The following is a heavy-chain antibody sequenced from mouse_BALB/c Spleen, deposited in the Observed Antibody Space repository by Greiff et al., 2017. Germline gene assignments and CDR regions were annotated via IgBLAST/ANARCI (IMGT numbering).Heavy chain of an antibody. V-gene: IGHV1S81*02. Sequence: QVQLKQPGAELVKPGASVKLSCKASGYTFTSYYMYWVKQRPGQGLEWIGGINPSNGGTNFNEKFKSKATLTVDKSSSTAYMQLSSLTSEDSAVYYCTRAGSSAWFAYWGQGTLVTVSA. CDR1: GYTFTSYY. J-gene: IGHJ3*01. D-gene: IGHD1-1*01. CDR3: TRAGSSAWFAY. CDR2: INPSNGGT.